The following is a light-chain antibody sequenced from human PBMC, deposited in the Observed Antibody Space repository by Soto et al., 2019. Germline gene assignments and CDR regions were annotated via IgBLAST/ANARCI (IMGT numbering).Light chain of an antibody. CDR1: QGIGTA. V-gene: IGKV1D-13*01. CDR3: QRFNNYPQA. Sequence: AIQLTQSPSSLSASIGDRVTITCRARQGIGTALAWYQQAPGKPPKLLIFDASTLENGVPSRFSGGGSGTDFTLTISSLQPEDFATYHCQRFNNYPQAFGGGTKVEIK. J-gene: IGKJ4*01. CDR2: DAS.